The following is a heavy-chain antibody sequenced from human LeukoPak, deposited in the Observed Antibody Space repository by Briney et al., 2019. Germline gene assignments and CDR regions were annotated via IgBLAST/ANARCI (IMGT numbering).Heavy chain of an antibody. CDR3: ARHVKDIVVVVAELCWFDP. J-gene: IGHJ5*02. V-gene: IGHV4-61*02. CDR1: GGSISSGSYY. D-gene: IGHD2-15*01. CDR2: IYTSGST. Sequence: PSETLSLTCTVSGGSISSGSYYWSWIRQPAGKGLEWIGRIYTSGSTNYNPSLKSRVTISVDTSKNQFSLKLSSVTAADTAVYYCARHVKDIVVVVAELCWFDPWGQGTLVTVSS.